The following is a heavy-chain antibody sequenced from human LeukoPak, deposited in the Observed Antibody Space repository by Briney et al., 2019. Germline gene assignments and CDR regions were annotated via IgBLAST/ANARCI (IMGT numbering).Heavy chain of an antibody. J-gene: IGHJ4*02. Sequence: GASVKVSCKTSGYTFTGYYMHWVRQAPGQGLEWMGWINPNSGGTNYAQKFQGRVTMTRDTSISTAYMKLSRLRSDDTAVYYCARRKRVAGTEYFDYWGQGTLVTVSS. D-gene: IGHD6-19*01. CDR2: INPNSGGT. CDR1: GYTFTGYY. V-gene: IGHV1-2*02. CDR3: ARRKRVAGTEYFDY.